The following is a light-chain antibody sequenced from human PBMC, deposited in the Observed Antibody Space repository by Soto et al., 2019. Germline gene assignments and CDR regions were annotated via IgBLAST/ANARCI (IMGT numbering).Light chain of an antibody. Sequence: EIGLTQSPCIVSLSMGERATLSCRASHSVSSNFLAWYQQKPGKAPRLLISGASNRDTGIPDRFSGSGSVTDFTLTISRLEPEDFAVYYCQQYGSYTRTFGQGTKVDI. CDR1: HSVSSNF. CDR3: QQYGSYTRT. CDR2: GAS. V-gene: IGKV3-20*01. J-gene: IGKJ1*01.